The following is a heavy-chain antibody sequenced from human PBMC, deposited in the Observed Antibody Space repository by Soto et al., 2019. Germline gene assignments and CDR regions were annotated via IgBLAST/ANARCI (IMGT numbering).Heavy chain of an antibody. J-gene: IGHJ5*02. V-gene: IGHV1-18*01. CDR1: GYTFTSYG. CDR3: ARVVGALGHWFDP. D-gene: IGHD1-26*01. CDR2: IRAYNGNT. Sequence: QVQLEQSGAEVKKPGASVKVSCKASGYTFTSYGISWVRQAPGQGLEWMGRIRAYNGNTNYAQKLQGRVTMTTDTSTSTAYIELRSLRSDDTAVYYCARVVGALGHWFDPWGQGTLVTVSS.